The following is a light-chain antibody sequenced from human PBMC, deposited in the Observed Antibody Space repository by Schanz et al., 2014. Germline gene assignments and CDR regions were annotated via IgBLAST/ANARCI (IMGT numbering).Light chain of an antibody. Sequence: EIVLTQSPATLSVSPGERATLSCRANQSVSSNLAWYQQKPGQAPRLLIYGSSNRATGIPARFSGSGSGTDFTLTISSLQPEDFATYYCQQLNSYPQTFGQGTKVEIK. CDR1: QSVSSN. CDR2: GSS. V-gene: IGKV3D-15*01. J-gene: IGKJ1*01. CDR3: QQLNSYPQT.